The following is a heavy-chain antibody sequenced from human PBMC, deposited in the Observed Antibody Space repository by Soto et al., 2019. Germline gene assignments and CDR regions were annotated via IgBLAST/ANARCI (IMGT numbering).Heavy chain of an antibody. CDR2: ISSSGSTI. D-gene: IGHD2-2*01. V-gene: IGHV3-48*03. CDR1: GFTFSSYE. Sequence: EVQLVESGGGLVQPGGSLRLSCAASGFTFSSYEMNWVRQAPGKGLEWVSYISSSGSTIYYADSVMGRFTISRDNAKNSLYLQMNSLRAEETAVYYCARDKIVVVPAAPAFYGMDVWGQGTTVTVSS. CDR3: ARDKIVVVPAAPAFYGMDV. J-gene: IGHJ6*02.